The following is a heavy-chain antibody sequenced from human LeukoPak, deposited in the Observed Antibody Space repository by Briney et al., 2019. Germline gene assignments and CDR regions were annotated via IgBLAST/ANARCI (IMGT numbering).Heavy chain of an antibody. CDR3: ARGQTRSFDY. Sequence: SVKVSCKASGGTFSSYAISWVRQAPGQGLEWMGRIIPILGIANYAQKFQGRVTITANKSTSTAYMELSSLRSEDTAVYYCARGQTRSFDYWGQGTLVTVSS. J-gene: IGHJ4*02. V-gene: IGHV1-69*04. CDR1: GGTFSSYA. CDR2: IIPILGIA.